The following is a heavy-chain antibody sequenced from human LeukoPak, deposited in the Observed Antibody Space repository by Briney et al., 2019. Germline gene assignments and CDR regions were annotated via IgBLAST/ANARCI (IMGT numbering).Heavy chain of an antibody. D-gene: IGHD6-19*01. J-gene: IGHJ4*02. Sequence: TGGSLRLSCAASGFTFSNYSMNWVRQAPGKGLEWVSYISTTGSSIYYADSVKGRFTISRDNVKNLLYLQMNSLRAEDTAVYYCARVQRGIAVALDYWGQGTLATVSS. CDR3: ARVQRGIAVALDY. V-gene: IGHV3-48*04. CDR1: GFTFSNYS. CDR2: ISTTGSSI.